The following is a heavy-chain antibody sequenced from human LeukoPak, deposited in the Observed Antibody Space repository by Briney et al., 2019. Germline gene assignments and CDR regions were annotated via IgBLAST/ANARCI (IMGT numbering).Heavy chain of an antibody. D-gene: IGHD3-10*01. CDR1: GFTFSSYS. V-gene: IGHV3-21*01. CDR2: ISSSSSYI. J-gene: IGHJ6*02. CDR3: ARSPDYYGSGSSSPYYYYYGMDV. Sequence: GGSLRLSCAASGFTFSSYSMNWVRQAPGKGLEWVSSISSSSSYIYYADSVKGRFTISRDNAKNSLYLQMNSLRAEDTAVYYCARSPDYYGSGSSSPYYYYYGMDVWGQGTTVTVSS.